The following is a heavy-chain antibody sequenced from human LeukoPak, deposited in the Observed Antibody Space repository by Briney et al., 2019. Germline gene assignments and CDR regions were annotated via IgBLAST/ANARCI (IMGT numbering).Heavy chain of an antibody. J-gene: IGHJ4*02. CDR1: GYTFTSYG. Sequence: ASVKVSCKASGYTFTSYGISWVRQAPGQGLEWMGIINPSGGSTSYAQKFQGRVTMTRDTSTSTVYMELSSLRSEDTAVYYCARDSSGRPTNFDYWGQGTLVTVSS. CDR2: INPSGGST. CDR3: ARDSSGRPTNFDY. V-gene: IGHV1-46*01. D-gene: IGHD6-19*01.